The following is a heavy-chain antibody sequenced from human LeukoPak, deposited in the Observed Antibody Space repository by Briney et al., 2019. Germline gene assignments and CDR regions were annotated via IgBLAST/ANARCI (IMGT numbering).Heavy chain of an antibody. Sequence: SGGSLRLSCAASGFTVSSNYMSWVRQALGKGLEWVSVIYSGGRTYYADSVKGRFTFSRDNSKNTLYLQMNSLRAEDTAVYYCAREPRTSTVTTISYWGQGTLVTVSS. CDR2: IYSGGRT. J-gene: IGHJ4*02. D-gene: IGHD4-17*01. V-gene: IGHV3-53*01. CDR1: GFTVSSNY. CDR3: AREPRTSTVTTISY.